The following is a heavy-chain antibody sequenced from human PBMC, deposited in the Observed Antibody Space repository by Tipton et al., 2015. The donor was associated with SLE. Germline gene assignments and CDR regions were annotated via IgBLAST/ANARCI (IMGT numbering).Heavy chain of an antibody. J-gene: IGHJ1*01. D-gene: IGHD6-13*01. V-gene: IGHV4-59*12. CDR3: ARLCCIGAAGAGHFQL. Sequence: TLSLTCTISGGSISSYYWSWIRQAPGKGLEWIGHVYYSGTTNYSPSLKSRATISIDTSKNQFSLKLRSVTAADTAVYYCARLCCIGAAGAGHFQLWGQGTLVTVSS. CDR2: VYYSGTT. CDR1: GGSISSYY.